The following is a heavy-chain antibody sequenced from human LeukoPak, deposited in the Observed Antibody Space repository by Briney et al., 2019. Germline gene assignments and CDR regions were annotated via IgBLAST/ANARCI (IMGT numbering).Heavy chain of an antibody. Sequence: ASVKVSCKASGGTFSSYAISWVRQAPGQGLEWMGGIIPIFGTANYAQKFQGRVTITADESTSTAYMELSSLRSEDTAVYYCASKEGIPGSGPHLYYFDYWGQGTLVTVSS. D-gene: IGHD6-19*01. V-gene: IGHV1-69*13. CDR1: GGTFSSYA. CDR3: ASKEGIPGSGPHLYYFDY. J-gene: IGHJ4*02. CDR2: IIPIFGTA.